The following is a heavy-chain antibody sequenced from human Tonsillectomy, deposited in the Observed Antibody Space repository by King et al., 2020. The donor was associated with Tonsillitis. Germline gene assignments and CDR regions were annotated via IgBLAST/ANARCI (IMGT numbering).Heavy chain of an antibody. D-gene: IGHD1-1*01. CDR3: GGHGMTSN. V-gene: IGHV3-23*04. Sequence: VQLVESGGGLEQPGGSLRLSWAASGFSLVGNAMIWVRQAPGKGLEWVSDIRGDGDTTFYADSVKGRFTISRDNSKNMLYLQMNSLRADDTAVYYCGGHGMTSNWGQGTLVTVSS. CDR2: IRGDGDTT. J-gene: IGHJ4*02. CDR1: GFSLVGNA.